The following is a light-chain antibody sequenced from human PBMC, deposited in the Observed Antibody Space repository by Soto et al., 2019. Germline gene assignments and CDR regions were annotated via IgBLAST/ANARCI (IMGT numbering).Light chain of an antibody. J-gene: IGLJ1*01. V-gene: IGLV1-51*01. Sequence: QSVLTQPPSVSAAPGQTVTISCSGSSANIGKNFVSWYQQLPGTAPKLVSYDNNKRPSGIPDRFSGSKSGTSATLGITGLQTGDEADYYCGTWDSSLSNYVFGTGTKVTVL. CDR2: DNN. CDR1: SANIGKNF. CDR3: GTWDSSLSNYV.